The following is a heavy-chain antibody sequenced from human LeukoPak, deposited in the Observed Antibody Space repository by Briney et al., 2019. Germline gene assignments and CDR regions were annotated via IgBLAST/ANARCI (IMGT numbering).Heavy chain of an antibody. CDR1: GGTFSSYA. J-gene: IGHJ5*02. CDR3: ARVQRGYSGRTTPQNNWFDP. D-gene: IGHD5-12*01. CDR2: IIPIFGTA. Sequence: SVKVSCKASGGTFSSYAISWVRQAPGQGLEWMGGIIPIFGTANYAQKFQGRVTITTDESTSTAYMELSSLRSEDTAVYYCARVQRGYSGRTTPQNNWFDPWGQGTLVTVSS. V-gene: IGHV1-69*05.